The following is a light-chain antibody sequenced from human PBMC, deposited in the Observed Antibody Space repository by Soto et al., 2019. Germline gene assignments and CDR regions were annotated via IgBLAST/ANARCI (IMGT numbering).Light chain of an antibody. Sequence: QSVLTQPPSVSGAPGQRVTISCTGSSSNIGAGYDVHWYQQLPGTATKLLIYGNSNRPSGVPDRFSGSKSGTSASLAITGLQDEDEADYYCQSYDSSLSGSVFGGGTKLTVL. CDR3: QSYDSSLSGSV. J-gene: IGLJ3*02. CDR2: GNS. CDR1: SSNIGAGYD. V-gene: IGLV1-40*01.